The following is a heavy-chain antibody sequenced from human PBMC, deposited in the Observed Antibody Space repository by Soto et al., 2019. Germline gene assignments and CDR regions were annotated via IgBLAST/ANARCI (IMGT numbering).Heavy chain of an antibody. J-gene: IGHJ5*02. CDR2: IYHSGSI. Sequence: SEILSLTCIVSDGSISGDFWSWIRQPPGKGLEWIGYIYHSGSIYYNPSLKSRVTISVDRSENQFSLKLSSVTAADTAVYYCARVPAPWGQGTLVTVSS. CDR1: DGSISGDF. CDR3: ARVPAP. V-gene: IGHV4-30-2*01.